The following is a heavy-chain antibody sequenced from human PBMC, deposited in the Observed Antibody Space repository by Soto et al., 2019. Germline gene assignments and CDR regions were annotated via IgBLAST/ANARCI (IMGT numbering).Heavy chain of an antibody. CDR3: AGECYVLRRDGYNYCY. CDR1: GYTFTSYG. CDR2: ISAYNGNT. V-gene: IGHV1-18*04. J-gene: IGHJ4*02. Sequence: QVQLVQSGAEVKKPGASVTVSCKASGYTFTSYGISWVRQAPGQGLEWMGWISAYNGNTNYAQKLQGRVTMTTDTSTSTAYMELRSLRSDDTAVYYCAGECYVLRRDGYNYCYWGQGTLVTVSS. D-gene: IGHD5-12*01.